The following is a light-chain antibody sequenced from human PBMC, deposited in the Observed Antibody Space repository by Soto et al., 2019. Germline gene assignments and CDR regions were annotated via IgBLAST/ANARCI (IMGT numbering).Light chain of an antibody. Sequence: QSVLTQPASVSVSPGQSITISCTGTSSDVGGYNYISWYQQHPGKAPKLILYEVSDRPSGVSNRFSGSKSGNTASLTISGLQAEDEADYYCCSYTSSSTLYVFGTGTKVTVL. CDR1: SSDVGGYNY. CDR3: CSYTSSSTLYV. CDR2: EVS. J-gene: IGLJ1*01. V-gene: IGLV2-14*01.